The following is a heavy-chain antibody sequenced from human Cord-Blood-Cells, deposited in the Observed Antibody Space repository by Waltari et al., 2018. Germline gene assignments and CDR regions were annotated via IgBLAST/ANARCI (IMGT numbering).Heavy chain of an antibody. V-gene: IGHV4-39*01. J-gene: IGHJ2*01. CDR3: ARNRRIAARQYFDL. Sequence: QLQLQESGPGLIKPSETLSLTCTVSGGSISSSSYYWGWIRQPPGKGLEWIGSIYYSGRPYYNPSLKGRVTISVDTSKNQFSLKLSSVTAADTAVYYCARNRRIAARQYFDLWGRGTLVTVSS. D-gene: IGHD6-6*01. CDR1: GGSISSSSYY. CDR2: IYYSGRP.